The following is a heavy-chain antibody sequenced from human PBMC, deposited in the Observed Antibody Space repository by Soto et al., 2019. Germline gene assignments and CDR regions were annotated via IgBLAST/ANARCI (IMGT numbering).Heavy chain of an antibody. V-gene: IGHV4-59*08. Sequence: QVQLQESGPGLVKPSETLSLTCTVSGGSINSYYWSWIRQPPGKGLEWIGYIYYSGSTNYNPSLKSRVTISVDTSKNQFSLKLSSVTAADTAVYYCARRWGPGFDYWGQGTLVNVSS. J-gene: IGHJ4*02. CDR2: IYYSGST. CDR1: GGSINSYY. CDR3: ARRWGPGFDY. D-gene: IGHD7-27*01.